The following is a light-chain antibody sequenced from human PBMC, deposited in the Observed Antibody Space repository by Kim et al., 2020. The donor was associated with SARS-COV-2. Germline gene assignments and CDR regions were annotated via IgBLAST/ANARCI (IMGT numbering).Light chain of an antibody. J-gene: IGKJ1*01. CDR3: QQYGRSPRT. CDR2: GAS. CDR1: HSVSGSY. Sequence: EIVLTQSPGTLSLSPGERATLSCRASHSVSGSYLAWYQQKPGQAPRLLIYGASTRAAGIPDRFSGIGSGTDFTLTISRLEPEDFAVYYCQQYGRSPRTFGQGTKVDIK. V-gene: IGKV3-20*01.